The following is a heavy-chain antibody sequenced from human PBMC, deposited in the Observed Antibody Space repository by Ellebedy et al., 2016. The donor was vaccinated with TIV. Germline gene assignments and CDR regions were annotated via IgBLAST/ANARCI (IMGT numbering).Heavy chain of an antibody. D-gene: IGHD6-13*01. CDR3: ARLGVIAAAGASDY. V-gene: IGHV3-11*01. CDR2: ISYSGDLM. Sequence: GESLKISCAASGFTFSGYYMSWFRQAPGKGPEWVSYISYSGDLMYYADSVKGRLTTSRDNAENSLYLQMNSLRAEDTAVYYCARLGVIAAAGASDYWGQGTLVIVSS. CDR1: GFTFSGYY. J-gene: IGHJ4*02.